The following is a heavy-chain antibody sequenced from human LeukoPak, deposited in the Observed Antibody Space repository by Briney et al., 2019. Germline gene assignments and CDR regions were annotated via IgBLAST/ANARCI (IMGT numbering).Heavy chain of an antibody. CDR1: GGSISSYQ. Sequence: PSETLSLTCTVSGGSISSYQWSWIRQPPGKGLEWIGYISYSGFTNYNPSLKSRVTISLDTSKNQFSLKLTSVTAADTAVYYCAGHHPRNTVDFWGQGTLVTVSS. J-gene: IGHJ4*02. CDR2: ISYSGFT. CDR3: AGHHPRNTVDF. D-gene: IGHD2/OR15-2a*01. V-gene: IGHV4-59*08.